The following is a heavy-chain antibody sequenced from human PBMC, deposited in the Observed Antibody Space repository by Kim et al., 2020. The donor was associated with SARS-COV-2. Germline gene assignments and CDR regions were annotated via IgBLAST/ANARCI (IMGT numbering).Heavy chain of an antibody. Sequence: SETLSLTCSVSGASISYGGNYWTWIRQHPGKGLEWIGYMYYSGSPYYNPSLRSRVTISLDTSKNQFSLRLGSVTAADTAVYYCAREDRVGLRPYGVDVWGQGTAVTVSS. J-gene: IGHJ6*02. V-gene: IGHV4-31*03. CDR1: GASISYGGNY. CDR3: AREDRVGLRPYGVDV. D-gene: IGHD3-16*01. CDR2: MYYSGSP.